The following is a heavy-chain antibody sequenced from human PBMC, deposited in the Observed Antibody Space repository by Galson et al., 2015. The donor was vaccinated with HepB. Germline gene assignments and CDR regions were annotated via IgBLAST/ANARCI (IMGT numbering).Heavy chain of an antibody. CDR1: GFTFSRLG. J-gene: IGHJ4*02. V-gene: IGHV3-23*01. Sequence: SLRLSCAASGFTFSRLGMTWVRQAPGKGLECVSAIGVRGTTDYAESVKGQFTISRDNSKNMLYLQMNNLSAEDTAVYYCAKGTTDIDYWGQGTLVTVSS. CDR2: IGVRGTT. D-gene: IGHD1-1*01. CDR3: AKGTTDIDY.